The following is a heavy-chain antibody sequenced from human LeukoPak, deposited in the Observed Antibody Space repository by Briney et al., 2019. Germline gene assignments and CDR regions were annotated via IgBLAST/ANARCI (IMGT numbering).Heavy chain of an antibody. Sequence: GGSLRLSCAASGFTFSSYSMNWVRQAPGKGLEWVSSISGSSSDIYYADSVKGRFTISRDNSKNSLYLQMKSLRAEDTALYYCARRGYHDYSGFDYWGQGTLVTVSS. V-gene: IGHV3-21*01. CDR2: ISGSSSDI. CDR1: GFTFSSYS. CDR3: ARRGYHDYSGFDY. J-gene: IGHJ4*02. D-gene: IGHD1-26*01.